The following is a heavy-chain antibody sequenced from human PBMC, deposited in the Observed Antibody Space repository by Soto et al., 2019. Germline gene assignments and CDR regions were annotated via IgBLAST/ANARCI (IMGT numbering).Heavy chain of an antibody. V-gene: IGHV3-64*02. CDR3: ARGDFYFDY. Sequence: EVQLVESGEGLVQPGGSLRLSCAATGFIFSSYAMHWVRQAPGKGLEYVSGVSSNGGSTNYADSVKGRFTISRDNSKNTLYLQMGSLRAEDTAVYYCARGDFYFDYWGQGTLVTVSS. J-gene: IGHJ4*02. CDR1: GFIFSSYA. CDR2: VSSNGGST.